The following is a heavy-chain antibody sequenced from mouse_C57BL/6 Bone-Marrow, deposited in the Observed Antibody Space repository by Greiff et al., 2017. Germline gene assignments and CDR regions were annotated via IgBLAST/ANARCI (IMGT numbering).Heavy chain of an antibody. V-gene: IGHV5-6*01. J-gene: IGHJ2*01. CDR2: ISSGGSYT. CDR3: VCDCYHTLYFDY. CDR1: GFTFSSYG. Sequence: EVMLVESGGDLVKPGGSLKLSCAASGFTFSSYGMSWVRQTPDKRLEWVATISSGGSYTYYPDSVKGRFTISRDNAKNTLYLQMSSLKSEDTAMYYCVCDCYHTLYFDYWGQGTTLTVSS. D-gene: IGHD2-3*01.